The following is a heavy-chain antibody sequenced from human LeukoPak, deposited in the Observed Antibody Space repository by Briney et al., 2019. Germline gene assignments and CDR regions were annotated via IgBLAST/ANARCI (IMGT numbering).Heavy chain of an antibody. CDR2: IIPILGIA. V-gene: IGHV1-69*02. CDR1: GGTFSSYT. CDR3: ARRSGSYMRDY. D-gene: IGHD3-10*01. Sequence: GASVKVSCKASGGTFSSYTISWVRQAPGQGLEWMGRIIPILGIANYAQKFQGRVTITADKSTSTAYMELSSLRSEDTAVYYCARRSGSYMRDYWGQGTLSPSPQ. J-gene: IGHJ4*02.